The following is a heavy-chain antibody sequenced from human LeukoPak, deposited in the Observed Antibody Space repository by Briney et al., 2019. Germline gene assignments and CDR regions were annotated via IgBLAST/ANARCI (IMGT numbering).Heavy chain of an antibody. CDR1: GFTFSSYA. CDR2: ISYDGSNK. J-gene: IGHJ4*02. Sequence: TGGSLRLSCAASGFTFSSYAMHWVRQAPGKGLEWVAVISYDGSNKYYVDSVKGRFTISRDNSKNTLYLQMNSLRAEDTAVYYCAREDAGYCSGGSCYPTHWGQGTLVTVSS. CDR3: AREDAGYCSGGSCYPTH. V-gene: IGHV3-30-3*01. D-gene: IGHD2-15*01.